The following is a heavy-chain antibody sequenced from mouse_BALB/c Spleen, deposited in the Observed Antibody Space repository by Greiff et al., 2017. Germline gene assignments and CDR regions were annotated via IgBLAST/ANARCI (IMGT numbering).Heavy chain of an antibody. D-gene: IGHD2-3*01. CDR2: IYPSDSYT. V-gene: IGHV1-69*02. Sequence: VQLQQPGAELVRPGASVKLSCKASGYTFTSYWINWVKQRPGQGLEWIGNIYPSDSYTNYNQKFKDKATLTVDKSSSTAYMQLSSLTSEDSAVYYCARWLLRDYAMDYWGQGTSVTVSS. CDR3: ARWLLRDYAMDY. CDR1: GYTFTSYW. J-gene: IGHJ4*01.